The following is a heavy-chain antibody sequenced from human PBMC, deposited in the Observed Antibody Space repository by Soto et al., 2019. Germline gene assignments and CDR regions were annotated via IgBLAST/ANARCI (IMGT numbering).Heavy chain of an antibody. V-gene: IGHV3-30-3*01. Sequence: GGSLRLSGVASWFTFISYALRWVRQSPGKGLEWVAVTSYDGINKYYADSVEGLFTISRDNSKNTLYLQTSSLTTDDTAMYYCARDWETSATGLIDSWGQGTLVTVSS. CDR2: TSYDGINK. D-gene: IGHD3-9*01. CDR1: WFTFISYA. J-gene: IGHJ4*02. CDR3: ARDWETSATGLIDS.